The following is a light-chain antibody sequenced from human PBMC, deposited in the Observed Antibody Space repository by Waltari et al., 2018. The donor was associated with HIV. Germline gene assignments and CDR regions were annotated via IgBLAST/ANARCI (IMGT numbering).Light chain of an antibody. CDR1: QSINSW. CDR2: KAS. V-gene: IGKV1-5*03. J-gene: IGKJ1*01. Sequence: DIQMTQSPSTLSASVGDRVTITCRASQSINSWLAWYQQKPGAAPKLLIYKASNLESGVPSRFSCSGFGTEFTLTISSLQPDDFATYYCQQYNRYSWTFGQGTKVDIK. CDR3: QQYNRYSWT.